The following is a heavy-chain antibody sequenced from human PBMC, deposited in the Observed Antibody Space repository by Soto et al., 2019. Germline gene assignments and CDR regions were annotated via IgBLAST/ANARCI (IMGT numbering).Heavy chain of an antibody. J-gene: IGHJ4*02. Sequence: GGSLRLSCAASGFTFSSYAMSWVRQAPGKGLEWVSAISGSGGSTYYADSVKGRFTISRDNSKNTLYLQMNSLRAEDTAVYYCAKAHKAVAAPGGYFDYWGQGTLVTVSS. D-gene: IGHD6-19*01. CDR3: AKAHKAVAAPGGYFDY. V-gene: IGHV3-23*01. CDR1: GFTFSSYA. CDR2: ISGSGGST.